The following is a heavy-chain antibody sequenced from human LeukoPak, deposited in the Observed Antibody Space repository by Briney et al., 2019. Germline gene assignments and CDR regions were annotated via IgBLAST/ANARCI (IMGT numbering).Heavy chain of an antibody. D-gene: IGHD1-26*01. J-gene: IGHJ3*02. CDR2: MNPNSGNT. Sequence: VASVKVSCTASGYTFTSYDINWVRQATGQGLEWMGWMNPNSGNTGYAQTFQGRVTITRNTSISTAYMELSSLRSEDTAVYYCARDLAVGASHAFAIWGQRTMLTVSS. V-gene: IGHV1-8*03. CDR1: GYTFTSYD. CDR3: ARDLAVGASHAFAI.